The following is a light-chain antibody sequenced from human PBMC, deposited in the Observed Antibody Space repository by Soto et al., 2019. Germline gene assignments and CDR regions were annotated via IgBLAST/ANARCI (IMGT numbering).Light chain of an antibody. CDR1: SSDIGADNS. CDR3: SSFTTSSHVV. Sequence: QSVLTQPASVSGSPAQSITISCTGTSSDIGADNSVSWYQQHPGKAPQLMIYAVSHRPSRVSSRFSGSKSGNTISLTISGIQAEDEADYYCSSFTTSSHVVFGGGTKVTVL. J-gene: IGLJ2*01. CDR2: AVS. V-gene: IGLV2-14*03.